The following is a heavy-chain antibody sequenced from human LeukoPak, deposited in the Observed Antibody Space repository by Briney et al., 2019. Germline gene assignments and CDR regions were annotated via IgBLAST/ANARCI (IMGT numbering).Heavy chain of an antibody. D-gene: IGHD1-26*01. CDR3: ARERIVGATPGADYYYGMDV. V-gene: IGHV1-24*01. CDR2: SDPKDGQT. CDR1: RYTVTELS. J-gene: IGHJ6*02. Sequence: GASVKVSCKVSRYTVTELSMHWVRQAPGKGLEWMGGSDPKDGQTIFAQKFQGRVTITADESTSTAYMELSSLRSEDTAVYYCARERIVGATPGADYYYGMDVWGQGTTVTVSS.